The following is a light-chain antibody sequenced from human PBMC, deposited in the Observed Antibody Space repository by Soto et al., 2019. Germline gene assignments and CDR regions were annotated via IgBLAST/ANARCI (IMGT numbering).Light chain of an antibody. J-gene: IGKJ1*01. CDR1: QNIRSY. CDR3: QQSFVTPRT. CDR2: DAT. V-gene: IGKV1-39*01. Sequence: DIQMTQSPSSLSTSVGDRVTITCRASQNIRSYLNWYQHKSGEAPKLLIFDATTLQTGVPSRFSGSGSGTDFTLTIRSLQPEDFATYYCQQSFVTPRTFGQGTKVDIK.